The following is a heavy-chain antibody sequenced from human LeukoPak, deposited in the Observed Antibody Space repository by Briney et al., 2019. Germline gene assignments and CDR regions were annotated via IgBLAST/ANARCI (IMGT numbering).Heavy chain of an antibody. V-gene: IGHV4-59*01. D-gene: IGHD3-10*01. CDR3: ARADYRGVTNFDP. CDR1: GGSISPYF. CDR2: ISYSGST. Sequence: SETLSLTCTVSGGSISPYFWSWIRQPPGKGLEWIGYISYSGSTNYNPSLKSRVTISVDTSKNPFSLQLSPVTAADTAVYSCARADYRGVTNFDPWGQGTLVTVSS. J-gene: IGHJ5*02.